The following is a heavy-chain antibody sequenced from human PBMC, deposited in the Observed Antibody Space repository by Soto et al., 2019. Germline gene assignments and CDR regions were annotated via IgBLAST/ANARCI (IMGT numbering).Heavy chain of an antibody. J-gene: IGHJ4*02. Sequence: WASVKVSCKASGYTFTSYAMHWVRQAPGQRLEWMGWINAGNGNTKYSQKFQGRVTITRDTSASTAYMELSSLRSEDTAVYYCARDPEGGENYFDYWGQGTLVTVSS. CDR3: ARDPEGGENYFDY. CDR2: INAGNGNT. D-gene: IGHD3-10*01. CDR1: GYTFTSYA. V-gene: IGHV1-3*01.